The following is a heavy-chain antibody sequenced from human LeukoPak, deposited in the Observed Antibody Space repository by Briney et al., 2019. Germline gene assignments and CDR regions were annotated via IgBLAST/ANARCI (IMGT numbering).Heavy chain of an antibody. D-gene: IGHD1-1*01. CDR1: GFTFSNAW. Sequence: PGGSLRLSCAASGFTFSNAWMSWVRQAPGKGLEWVGRIKSKTDGGTTDYAAPVKGRFTISRDDSKNTLYLQMNSLKTEDTAVYYCTTGATGTTWFAFDIWGQGTMVTGSS. CDR3: TTGATGTTWFAFDI. V-gene: IGHV3-15*01. CDR2: IKSKTDGGTT. J-gene: IGHJ3*02.